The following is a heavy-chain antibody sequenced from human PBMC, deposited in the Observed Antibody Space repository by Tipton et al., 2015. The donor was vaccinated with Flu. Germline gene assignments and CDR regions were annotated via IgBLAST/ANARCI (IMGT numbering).Heavy chain of an antibody. Sequence: LRLSCIVSGGSISSGGAYWSWIRQHPGKGLEWIGGIYYSGSTYYNPSLKSRLAISVDTSQNHFSLKLTSVTAADTAVYYCARGLYGSGSYQRRYFDSWGQGTLVTVSS. CDR2: IYYSGST. CDR1: GGSISSGGAY. CDR3: ARGLYGSGSYQRRYFDS. V-gene: IGHV4-31*03. J-gene: IGHJ4*02. D-gene: IGHD3-10*01.